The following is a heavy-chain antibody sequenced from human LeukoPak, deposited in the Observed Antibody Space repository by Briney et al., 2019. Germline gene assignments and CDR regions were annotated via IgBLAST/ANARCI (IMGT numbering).Heavy chain of an antibody. J-gene: IGHJ6*02. D-gene: IGHD2-15*01. Sequence: SETLSLTCTVSGVSISSYYWSWIRQPAGKGLEWIGRIYTSGSTNYNPSLKSRVTMSVDTSKSPFSLKLSSVTAAATAVYYCARESGMVVAATYYYYGMDVWGQGTTVTVSS. CDR2: IYTSGST. V-gene: IGHV4-4*07. CDR3: ARESGMVVAATYYYYGMDV. CDR1: GVSISSYY.